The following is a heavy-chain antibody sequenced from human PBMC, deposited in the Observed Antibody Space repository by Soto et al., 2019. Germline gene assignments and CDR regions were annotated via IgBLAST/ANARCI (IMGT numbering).Heavy chain of an antibody. CDR1: GGSISSGGYY. CDR2: IYYSGST. V-gene: IGHV4-31*03. Sequence: SETLSLTCTVSGGSISSGGYYWSWIRQHPGKGLEWIGYIYYSGSTYYNPSPKSRVTISVDTSKNQFSLKLSSVTAADTAVYYCARDWSTRGYSYGKGWFDPWGHGTLVTVYS. CDR3: ARDWSTRGYSYGKGWFDP. D-gene: IGHD5-18*01. J-gene: IGHJ5*02.